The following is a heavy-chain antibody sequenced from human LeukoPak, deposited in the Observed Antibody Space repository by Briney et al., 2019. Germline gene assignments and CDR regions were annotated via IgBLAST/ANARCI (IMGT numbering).Heavy chain of an antibody. D-gene: IGHD4-23*01. J-gene: IGHJ4*02. Sequence: GGSLRLSCAASGFTFSSYAMHWVRQAPGKGLEYVSAISSNGGSTYYANSVKGRFTISRDNSKNTLYLQMGSLRAEDMAVYYCARSNGGNSGGTSWYWGQGTLVTVSS. CDR3: ARSNGGNSGGTSWY. CDR1: GFTFSSYA. V-gene: IGHV3-64*01. CDR2: ISSNGGST.